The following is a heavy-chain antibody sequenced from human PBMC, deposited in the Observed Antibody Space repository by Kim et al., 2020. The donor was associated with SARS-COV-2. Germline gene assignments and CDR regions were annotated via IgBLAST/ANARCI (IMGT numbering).Heavy chain of an antibody. CDR3: ARGRAAARIRDIDY. CDR1: GGSFSGYF. Sequence: SETLSLTCAVYGGSFSGYFWTWIRQSPGKGLEWIGEISHTGTTNYNPSLGSRVTISVDTSKNQFSLTLKSVTAADTAVFYCARGRAAARIRDIDYWSQGILVTVSS. CDR2: ISHTGTT. J-gene: IGHJ4*02. D-gene: IGHD6-25*01. V-gene: IGHV4-34*01.